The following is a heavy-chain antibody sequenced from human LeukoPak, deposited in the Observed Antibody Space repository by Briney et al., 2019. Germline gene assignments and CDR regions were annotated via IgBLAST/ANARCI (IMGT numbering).Heavy chain of an antibody. V-gene: IGHV3-30-3*01. CDR1: GFTFSGFV. CDR2: ISLDGNKK. J-gene: IGHJ4*02. CDR3: AKDHGTIFDALNYHFDY. D-gene: IGHD1-1*01. Sequence: PGRSLRLSCAASGFTFSGFVMHWVRQAPGKGLEWLAVISLDGNKKYHADSVTGRFIISRDNSKNTLYLEINSLRAEDTAMYYCAKDHGTIFDALNYHFDYWGQGTLVTVSS.